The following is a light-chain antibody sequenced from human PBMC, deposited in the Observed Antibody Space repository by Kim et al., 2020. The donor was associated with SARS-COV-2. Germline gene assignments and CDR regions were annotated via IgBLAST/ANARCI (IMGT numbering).Light chain of an antibody. Sequence: SPGEIATLSSRAGHRLNSSRAWYQQKPGQAPRLLIFGASTSATGIPARFSGSGSGTEFTLTISSLQSEDFAVYYCQQYNNWPPWTFGQGTKVDIK. CDR3: QQYNNWPPWT. J-gene: IGKJ1*01. CDR2: GAS. CDR1: HRLNSS. V-gene: IGKV3-15*01.